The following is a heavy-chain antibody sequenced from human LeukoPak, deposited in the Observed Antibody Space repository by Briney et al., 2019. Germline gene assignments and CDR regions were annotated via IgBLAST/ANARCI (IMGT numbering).Heavy chain of an antibody. Sequence: SETLSLTCTVSGGSISGYYWSWIRQPPGKGLEWIGYIYTSGRTNYNPSLKSRVTVSVDTSKNHFSLKLSSVTAADTAVYYCARLKASCYTDYWGQGTLVTVSS. CDR2: IYTSGRT. CDR3: ARLKASCYTDY. J-gene: IGHJ4*02. CDR1: GGSISGYY. V-gene: IGHV4-4*09. D-gene: IGHD2-2*02.